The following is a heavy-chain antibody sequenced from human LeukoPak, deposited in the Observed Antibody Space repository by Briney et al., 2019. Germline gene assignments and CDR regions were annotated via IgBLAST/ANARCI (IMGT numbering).Heavy chain of an antibody. D-gene: IGHD3-22*01. CDR1: GGSISSDRSY. Sequence: SETLSLTCTVSGGSISSDRSYWGWFRQPRQPPGKGLEWIGDIYYSGITYYNPSLKSRVTISVDTSKNQFSLKLSSVTAADTALYYCARLNFDTARHDFDYWGQGTLVTVSS. CDR2: IYYSGIT. CDR3: ARLNFDTARHDFDY. V-gene: IGHV4-39*01. J-gene: IGHJ4*02.